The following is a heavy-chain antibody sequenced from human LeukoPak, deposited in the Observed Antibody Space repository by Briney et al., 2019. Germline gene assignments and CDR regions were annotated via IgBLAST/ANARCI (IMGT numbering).Heavy chain of an antibody. Sequence: GESLEISCTGSGYSFTSYWIGWVRQMPGKGLEWMGIIYPGDSDTRYSPSFQGQVTISADKSISTAYLQWSSLKVSDTAMYYCARLPLVRGVIPWFDPWGQGTLVTVSS. D-gene: IGHD3-10*01. J-gene: IGHJ5*02. CDR3: ARLPLVRGVIPWFDP. CDR2: IYPGDSDT. CDR1: GYSFTSYW. V-gene: IGHV5-51*01.